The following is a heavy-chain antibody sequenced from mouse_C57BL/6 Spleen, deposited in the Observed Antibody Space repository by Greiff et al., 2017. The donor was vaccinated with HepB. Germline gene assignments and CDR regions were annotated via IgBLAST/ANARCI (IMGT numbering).Heavy chain of an antibody. J-gene: IGHJ1*03. CDR1: GYAFSSSW. CDR3: ARVTGPDWYFDG. D-gene: IGHD2-13*01. Sequence: QVQLQQSGPELVKPGASVKISCKASGYAFSSSWMNWVKQRPGKGLEWIGRIYPGDGDTNYNGKFKGKATLTADKSSSTAYMQLSSLTSEDSAVYLCARVTGPDWYFDGWGTGTTVTVSA. V-gene: IGHV1-82*01. CDR2: IYPGDGDT.